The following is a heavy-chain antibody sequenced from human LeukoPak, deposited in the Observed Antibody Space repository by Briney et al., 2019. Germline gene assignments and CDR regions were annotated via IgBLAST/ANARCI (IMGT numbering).Heavy chain of an antibody. CDR2: TYYRAKWYN. Sequence: SHTLSLTFAISGDSVSINSAAWNWIRQSPSKGLEWLGRTYYRAKWYNDYAVSVKSRITINTDTSKNQLSLQLSSVSPEDTAVYYCARDAVSGYQLLDYYYYGMDVWGQGTTVTVSS. J-gene: IGHJ6*02. CDR1: GDSVSINSAA. D-gene: IGHD2-2*01. V-gene: IGHV6-1*01. CDR3: ARDAVSGYQLLDYYYYGMDV.